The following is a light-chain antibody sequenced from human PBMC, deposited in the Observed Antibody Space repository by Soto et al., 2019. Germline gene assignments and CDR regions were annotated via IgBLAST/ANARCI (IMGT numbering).Light chain of an antibody. Sequence: QSVLTQPPSVSEAPRQRVSISCTGSTSNIGAPYDVHWYQHLPGAAPKLLIYGDNNRPSGVPDRFSGSKSGTSASLAITSLQAEDEADYYCQSYDISLHNYVFGTGTKVTVL. J-gene: IGLJ1*01. CDR3: QSYDISLHNYV. CDR2: GDN. V-gene: IGLV1-40*01. CDR1: TSNIGAPYD.